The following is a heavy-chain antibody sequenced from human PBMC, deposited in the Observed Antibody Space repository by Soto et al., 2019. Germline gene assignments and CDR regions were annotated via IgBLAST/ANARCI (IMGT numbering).Heavy chain of an antibody. CDR3: AKDQGSSWYEIDY. CDR1: GFTFSNYA. CDR2: ISGSGGST. J-gene: IGHJ4*02. V-gene: IGHV3-23*01. D-gene: IGHD6-13*01. Sequence: GGSLRLSCAASGFTFSNYAVTWVRQAPGKGLEWVSTISGSGGSTYYADSVKGRFIISRDNSKNTLYLQMNSLRAEDTAVYYCAKDQGSSWYEIDYWGQDTLVTVSS.